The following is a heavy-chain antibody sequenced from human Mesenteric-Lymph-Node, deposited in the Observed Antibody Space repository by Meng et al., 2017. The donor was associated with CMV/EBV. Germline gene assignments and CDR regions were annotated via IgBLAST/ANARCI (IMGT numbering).Heavy chain of an antibody. Sequence: GGSLRLSCAASGFTFSSYWMHWVRQAPGKGLVWVSRINSDGSSTNYADSVKGRFTISRDNAKNTLYLQMNSLRAEDTAVYYCARGRIAVAGLMGWGQGTLVTVSS. CDR3: ARGRIAVAGLMG. CDR1: GFTFSSYW. D-gene: IGHD6-19*01. V-gene: IGHV3-74*01. J-gene: IGHJ4*02. CDR2: INSDGSST.